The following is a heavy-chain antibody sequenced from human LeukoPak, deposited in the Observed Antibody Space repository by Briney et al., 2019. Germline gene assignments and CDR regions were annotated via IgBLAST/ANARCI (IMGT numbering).Heavy chain of an antibody. J-gene: IGHJ4*02. CDR2: IYYSGST. D-gene: IGHD2-15*01. Sequence: SETLSLTCTVSGDSISSSYYYWGWIRQPPGKGLEWIGSIYYSGSTYYNPSLKSRVTISVDTSKNQFSLKLRSVTAADTAVYYCARGRGAWWRGCYFDYWGQGTLVTVSS. V-gene: IGHV4-39*01. CDR3: ARGRGAWWRGCYFDY. CDR1: GDSISSSYYY.